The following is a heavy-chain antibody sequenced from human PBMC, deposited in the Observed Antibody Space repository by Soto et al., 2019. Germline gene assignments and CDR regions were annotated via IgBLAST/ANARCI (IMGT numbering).Heavy chain of an antibody. D-gene: IGHD1-26*01. CDR1: GFTFSSYG. V-gene: IGHV3-30*03. CDR2: ISYDGSNK. Sequence: QSGGSLRLSCAASGFTFSSYGMHWVRQAPGKGLEWVAVISYDGSNKYYADSVKGRFTISRDNSKNTLYLQMNSLRAEDTAVYYCATQSGYSGSYRAFDIWGQGTMVTVSS. J-gene: IGHJ3*02. CDR3: ATQSGYSGSYRAFDI.